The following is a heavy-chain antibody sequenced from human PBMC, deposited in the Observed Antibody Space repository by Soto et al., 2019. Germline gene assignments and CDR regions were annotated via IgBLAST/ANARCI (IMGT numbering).Heavy chain of an antibody. J-gene: IGHJ4*02. CDR3: ARGDAIVVVTAIDHDTNDY. D-gene: IGHD2-21*02. CDR1: GFTFSSYA. V-gene: IGHV3-30-3*01. Sequence: QVQLVESGGGVVQPGRSLRLSCAASGFTFSSYAMHWVRQAPGKGLEWVAVISYDGSNKYYADSVKGRFTISRDNSKNPLYLQMNSLRAEDTAVYYCARGDAIVVVTAIDHDTNDYWGQGTLVTVSS. CDR2: ISYDGSNK.